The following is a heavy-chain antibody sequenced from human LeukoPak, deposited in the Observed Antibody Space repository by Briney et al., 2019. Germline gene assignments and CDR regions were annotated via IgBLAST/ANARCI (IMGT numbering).Heavy chain of an antibody. CDR2: ISYDGSIK. Sequence: PGRSLRLSCAGSGFTFDSYALHWVRQAPGKGLEWVAVISYDGSIKYFADSVKGRFTISRDNSKNTVFLQMNSLRIEDTAIYYCARPPMSNNWLLYFDCWGQGTLVTVSS. J-gene: IGHJ4*02. CDR1: GFTFDSYA. D-gene: IGHD1-1*01. V-gene: IGHV3-30-3*01. CDR3: ARPPMSNNWLLYFDC.